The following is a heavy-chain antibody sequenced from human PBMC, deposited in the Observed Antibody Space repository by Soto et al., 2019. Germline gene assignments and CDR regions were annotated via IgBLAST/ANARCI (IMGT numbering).Heavy chain of an antibody. CDR1: GYTFTGYA. Sequence: ASVKVSCKASGYTFTGYAMHWVRQAPGQRLEWMGWINAGNGNTKYSQKFQGRVTITRDTSASTAYMELSSLRSEDTAVYYCARPLEPSYYYYGMDVWGQGTTVTVSS. CDR2: INAGNGNT. CDR3: ARPLEPSYYYYGMDV. D-gene: IGHD1-1*01. V-gene: IGHV1-3*01. J-gene: IGHJ6*02.